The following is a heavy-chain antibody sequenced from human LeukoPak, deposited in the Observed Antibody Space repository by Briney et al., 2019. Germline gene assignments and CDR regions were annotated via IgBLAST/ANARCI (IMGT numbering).Heavy chain of an antibody. D-gene: IGHD4-17*01. CDR1: GGSISSGGYS. Sequence: SQTLSLTCAVSGGSISSGGYSWSWIRQPPGKGLEWIGYICHSGSTYYNPSLKSRVTISVDRSKNQFSLKLSSVTAAYTAVYYCARAGDYVDYWGQGTLVTVSS. CDR2: ICHSGST. J-gene: IGHJ4*02. CDR3: ARAGDYVDY. V-gene: IGHV4-30-2*01.